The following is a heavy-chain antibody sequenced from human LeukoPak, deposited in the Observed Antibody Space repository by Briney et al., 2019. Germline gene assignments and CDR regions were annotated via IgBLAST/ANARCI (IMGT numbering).Heavy chain of an antibody. CDR3: ARGSSGYYYYFDY. V-gene: IGHV3-23*01. CDR2: IYDDNT. D-gene: IGHD3-22*01. CDR1: GFTVSAYA. Sequence: GVSLRLSCAASGFTVSAYAMAWVRQAPGKGLEWVSTIYDDNTYYADSVKGRFAISTDNSKNTLYLQMNSLRVEDTAVYYCARGSSGYYYYFDYWGQGTLVTVSS. J-gene: IGHJ4*02.